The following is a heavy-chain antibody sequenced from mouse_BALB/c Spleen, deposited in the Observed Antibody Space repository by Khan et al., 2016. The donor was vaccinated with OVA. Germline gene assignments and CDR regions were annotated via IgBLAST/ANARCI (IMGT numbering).Heavy chain of an antibody. D-gene: IGHD3-3*01. V-gene: IGHV1-18*01. CDR2: INPKNGVT. Sequence: EVQLQQSGPELVKPGASVKISCKTSGYTFTEYTLHWVKQSHGKSLEWIGVINPKNGVTSYNQKFKGKATLTVDKSSNKAYMEFSSLTAEDAAVNYGARDAGRDWGQGTSVTVSS. CDR1: GYTFTEYT. CDR3: ARDAGRD. J-gene: IGHJ4*01.